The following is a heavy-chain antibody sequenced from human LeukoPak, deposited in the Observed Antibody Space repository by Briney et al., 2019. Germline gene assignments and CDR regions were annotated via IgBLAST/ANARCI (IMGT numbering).Heavy chain of an antibody. Sequence: PGGSLRLSCAASGFTFDDYAIHWVRQAPGKGLEWVSVIYSGGSTYYADSVKGRFTISRDNSKNTLYLQMNSLRAEDTAVYYCARVVRDVRITIFGVVPNWFDPWGQGTLVTVSS. V-gene: IGHV3-53*01. D-gene: IGHD3-3*01. J-gene: IGHJ5*02. CDR3: ARVVRDVRITIFGVVPNWFDP. CDR1: GFTFDDYA. CDR2: IYSGGST.